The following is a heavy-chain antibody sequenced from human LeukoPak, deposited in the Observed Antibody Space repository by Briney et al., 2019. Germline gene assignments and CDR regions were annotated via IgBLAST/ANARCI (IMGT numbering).Heavy chain of an antibody. J-gene: IGHJ4*02. CDR3: ARDGYSVRPDY. V-gene: IGHV4-39*07. Sequence: SETLSLTCTVSGGSISSSSSYWGWLRQPPGKGLEWIGSIYYSGSTYYNPSLKSRVTISVDTSKNQFSLKLSSVTAADTAVYYCARDGYSVRPDYWGQGTLVTVSS. D-gene: IGHD5-24*01. CDR2: IYYSGST. CDR1: GGSISSSSSY.